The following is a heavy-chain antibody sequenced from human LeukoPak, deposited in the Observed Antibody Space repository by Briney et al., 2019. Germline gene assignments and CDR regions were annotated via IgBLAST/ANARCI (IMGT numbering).Heavy chain of an antibody. CDR2: ISYDGSNK. J-gene: IGHJ4*02. CDR1: GFTFSSYA. D-gene: IGHD2-2*02. V-gene: IGHV3-30*04. CDR3: ASFYCSSTSCHNPHFDY. Sequence: GGSLRLSCAASGFTFSSYAMHWVRQAPGKGLEWVAVISYDGSNKYYADSVKGRFTISRDNSKNTLYLQMNSLRAEDTAVYYCASFYCSSTSCHNPHFDYWGREPWSPSPQ.